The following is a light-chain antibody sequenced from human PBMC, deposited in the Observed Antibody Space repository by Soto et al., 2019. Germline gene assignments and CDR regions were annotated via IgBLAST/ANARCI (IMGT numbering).Light chain of an antibody. Sequence: EIVMTQSPATLSLSPGERATLSCRSSQSVGSSLAWYQQRPGQAPRLLIYGASTRATGIPARFSGSGSGTEFTLTISSLQSEDFAVYYCQQYNDWLRTFGQGTKV. CDR2: GAS. CDR1: QSVGSS. J-gene: IGKJ1*01. CDR3: QQYNDWLRT. V-gene: IGKV3-15*01.